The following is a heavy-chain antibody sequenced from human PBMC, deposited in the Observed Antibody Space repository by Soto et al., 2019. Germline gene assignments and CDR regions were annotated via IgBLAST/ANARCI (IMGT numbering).Heavy chain of an antibody. CDR1: GFIFNEYG. D-gene: IGHD1-20*01. V-gene: IGHV3-33*01. Sequence: QVQLVESGGGVVQPGRSLRLSCAASGFIFNEYGMHWVRQAPGKGLEWVAVVWHDGSNKYYADSVSGRFTFSRDNSRNTRSLQMNSLRVEDTAIYYCARWGCSRSNCNIRQRSFGLWGQGTLVTVSS. CDR2: VWHDGSNK. J-gene: IGHJ4*02. CDR3: ARWGCSRSNCNIRQRSFGL.